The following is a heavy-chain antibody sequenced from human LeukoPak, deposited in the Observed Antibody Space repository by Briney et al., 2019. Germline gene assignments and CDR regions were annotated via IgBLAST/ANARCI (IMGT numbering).Heavy chain of an antibody. CDR3: AKDFWTVTTGFY. V-gene: IGHV3-30*02. Sequence: GGSLRLSCAASGFIFSTYGMHWVRQAPGKGLEWVAFIQFDGSNEYNADSVKGRFTISRDNSKNTMYLQMNGLRAEDTAVYYCAKDFWTVTTGFYWGHGTLVHVSS. CDR1: GFIFSTYG. CDR2: IQFDGSNE. J-gene: IGHJ4*01. D-gene: IGHD4-17*01.